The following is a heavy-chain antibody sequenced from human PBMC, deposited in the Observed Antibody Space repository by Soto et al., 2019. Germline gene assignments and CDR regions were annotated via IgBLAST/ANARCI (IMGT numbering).Heavy chain of an antibody. D-gene: IGHD2-15*01. CDR3: ARAYLGYCSGGSCYFHWFDP. J-gene: IGHJ5*02. V-gene: IGHV1-69*13. CDR2: IIPIFGTA. CDR1: GGTFSSYA. Sequence: SVKVSCKASGGTFSSYAISCVRQAPGQGLEWMGGIIPIFGTANYAQKFQGRVTITADESTSTAYMELSSLRSEDTAVYYCARAYLGYCSGGSCYFHWFDPWGQGTLVTVSS.